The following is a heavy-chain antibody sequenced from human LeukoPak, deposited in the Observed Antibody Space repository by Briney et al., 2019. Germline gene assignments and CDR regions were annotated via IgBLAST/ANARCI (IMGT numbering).Heavy chain of an antibody. CDR3: ARQEVAAGYCSSTSCAEPHWFDP. CDR2: ILYSGST. CDR1: GGSISSTSY. V-gene: IGHV4-39*01. J-gene: IGHJ5*02. Sequence: SETLSLTCIVSGGSISSTSYWGWIRQPPGKGLEWIGTILYSGSTFYNPSLKSRVTISVDTSKNQFSLKLNSVTAADTAVYYCARQEVAAGYCSSTSCAEPHWFDPWGQGNLVTVSS. D-gene: IGHD2-2*01.